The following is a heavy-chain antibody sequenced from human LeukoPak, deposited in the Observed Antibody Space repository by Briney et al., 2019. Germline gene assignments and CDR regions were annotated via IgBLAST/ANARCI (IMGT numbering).Heavy chain of an antibody. CDR3: ARAWGDYLLGDDAFDI. J-gene: IGHJ3*02. CDR1: GYTFTSYY. V-gene: IGHV1-46*01. D-gene: IGHD4-17*01. CDR2: INPSGGST. Sequence: ASVKVSFKASGYTFTSYYMHWVRQAPGQGLEWMGIINPSGGSTSYAQKFQGRVTMTRDTSTSTVYMELSSLRSEDTAVYYCARAWGDYLLGDDAFDIWGQGTMVTVSS.